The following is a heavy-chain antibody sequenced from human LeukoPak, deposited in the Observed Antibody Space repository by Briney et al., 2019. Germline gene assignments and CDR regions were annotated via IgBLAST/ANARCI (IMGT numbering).Heavy chain of an antibody. D-gene: IGHD1-26*01. Sequence: GGSLRLSCAASCFTVSSMYMIWVRQAPGKGREGVSIIFDGGSTSYADSVKGRLTISRDNSSNTLYLQMNSLRAEDTAVYYCARQLGASGHTGWGQGTMVTVSS. CDR2: IFDGGST. J-gene: IGHJ4*02. CDR3: ARQLGASGHTG. CDR1: CFTVSSMY. V-gene: IGHV3-53*01.